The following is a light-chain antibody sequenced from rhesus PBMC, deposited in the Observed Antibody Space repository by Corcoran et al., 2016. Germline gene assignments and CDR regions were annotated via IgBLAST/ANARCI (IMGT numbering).Light chain of an antibody. Sequence: EIVMTQSPATLSLSPGERATLSCRASQSVSSYVAWYQQKPEQAPRLLIYGASRRATGIPDRVSGSGSGTDFTLIISSLEPEDVGVYFCQQYNNWNSFGQGTKVEIK. CDR1: QSVSSY. J-gene: IGKJ2*01. CDR3: QQYNNWNS. V-gene: IGKV3S9*01. CDR2: GAS.